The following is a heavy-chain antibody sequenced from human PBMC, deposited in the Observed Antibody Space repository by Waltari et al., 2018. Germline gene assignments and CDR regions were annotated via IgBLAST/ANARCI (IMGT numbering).Heavy chain of an antibody. D-gene: IGHD3-22*01. Sequence: EVQLLESGGGLVQPGGSLRLSCAASGFTFSSYAMSWVRQAPGKGLEWVSAISGSGGSTYYADSVKGRFIISRDNSKNTLYLQMNSLRAEDTAVYYCAKGDYYDSSIAGYWGQGTLVTVSS. CDR2: ISGSGGST. CDR1: GFTFSSYA. J-gene: IGHJ4*02. V-gene: IGHV3-23*01. CDR3: AKGDYYDSSIAGY.